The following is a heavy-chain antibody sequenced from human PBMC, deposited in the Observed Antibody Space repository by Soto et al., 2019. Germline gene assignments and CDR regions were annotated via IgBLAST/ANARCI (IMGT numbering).Heavy chain of an antibody. V-gene: IGHV4-59*01. Sequence: SETLSLTCTVSGDSISSYFWSWIRQPPGKGLEWIGYLHYSGSTNYNPSLKSRVTTSVDTSQNQFSLRLTSVTAADTAVYYCARANNIAPNRNAFDIWGQGTLVTVSS. J-gene: IGHJ3*02. CDR1: GDSISSYF. CDR3: ARANNIAPNRNAFDI. D-gene: IGHD1-1*01. CDR2: LHYSGST.